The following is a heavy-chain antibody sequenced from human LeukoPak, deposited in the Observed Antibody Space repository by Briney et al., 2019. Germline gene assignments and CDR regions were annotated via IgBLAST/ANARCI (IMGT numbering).Heavy chain of an antibody. V-gene: IGHV3-74*01. CDR2: INSDGSST. Sequence: QPGGSLRFSGSASGFTFSSYWMHWVRQAPGKGLVWVSRINSDGSSTSYADSVKGRFTISRDNAKNTLYLQMNSLRAEDTAVYYCARGLVVPAAMRGYYYYYGMDVWGQGTTVTVSS. J-gene: IGHJ6*02. D-gene: IGHD2-2*01. CDR3: ARGLVVPAAMRGYYYYYGMDV. CDR1: GFTFSSYW.